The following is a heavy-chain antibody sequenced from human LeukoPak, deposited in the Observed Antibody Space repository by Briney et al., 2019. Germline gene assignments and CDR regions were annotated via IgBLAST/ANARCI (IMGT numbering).Heavy chain of an antibody. V-gene: IGHV3-21*01. CDR3: ASVRHYGDSADY. Sequence: GGSLRLSCAASGFTFSSYSMNWVRQAPGKGLEWVSSISNSSSYIYYADSVKGRFTISRDNAKNSLYLQMNSLRAEDTAVYYCASVRHYGDSADYWGQGTLVTVSS. D-gene: IGHD4-17*01. CDR2: ISNSSSYI. J-gene: IGHJ4*02. CDR1: GFTFSSYS.